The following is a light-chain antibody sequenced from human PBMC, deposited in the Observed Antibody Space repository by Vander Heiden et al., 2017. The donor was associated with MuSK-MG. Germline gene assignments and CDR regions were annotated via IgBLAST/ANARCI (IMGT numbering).Light chain of an antibody. CDR3: QQYGYSPRLT. J-gene: IGKJ3*01. Sequence: EIVSTQSSGTPAFSPGERATPSCRARQILSGNYLAWYQQRPGQAPRLLIYGASTRATGIPDRFSGSGSGTDFTLTISRLEPEDFAVYYCQQYGYSPRLTFGPGTKVDFK. CDR2: GAS. CDR1: QILSGNY. V-gene: IGKV3-20*01.